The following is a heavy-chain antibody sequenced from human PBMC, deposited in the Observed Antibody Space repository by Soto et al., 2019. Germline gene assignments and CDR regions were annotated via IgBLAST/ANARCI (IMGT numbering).Heavy chain of an antibody. J-gene: IGHJ4*02. D-gene: IGHD2-8*02. CDR3: ARDKITGVFDY. CDR2: INHSGST. CDR1: GGSFSGYY. Sequence: QVQLQQWGAGLLKPSETLSLTCAVYGGSFSGYYWTWIRQPPGTGLEWIGEINHSGSTNYNPALKTRVTISVDTSKNQFSLKLTSVTAAGTAVYYCARDKITGVFDYWGQGTLVTVSS. V-gene: IGHV4-34*01.